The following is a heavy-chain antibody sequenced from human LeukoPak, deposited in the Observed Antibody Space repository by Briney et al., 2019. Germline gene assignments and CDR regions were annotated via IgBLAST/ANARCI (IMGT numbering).Heavy chain of an antibody. V-gene: IGHV4-59*01. J-gene: IGHJ4*02. CDR1: GGSISSYY. D-gene: IGHD6-13*01. Sequence: SETLSLTCTVSGGSISSYYWSWIRQPPGKGLEWIGYIYYSGSTNYNPSLKSRVTISVDTSKNQFSLKLSSVTAADTAVYYCARDSTYSGSYDYWGQGTLVTVSS. CDR2: IYYSGST. CDR3: ARDSTYSGSYDY.